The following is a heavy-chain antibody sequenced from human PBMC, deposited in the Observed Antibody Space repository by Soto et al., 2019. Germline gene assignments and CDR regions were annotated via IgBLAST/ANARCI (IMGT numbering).Heavy chain of an antibody. CDR3: AGHPRGSMICLDP. J-gene: IGHJ5*02. CDR2: SSSSGNT. D-gene: IGHD1-26*01. V-gene: IGHV4-30-4*02. Sequence: SETLSLTCTVSGGSISNSDYFWSWIRQSPGKGLECIGYSSSSGNTYYNPSLKSRATLSVDTSTHQLSLRLTSVNAADTAVYYCAGHPRGSMICLDPWGRGTLVTGSA. CDR1: GGSISNSDYF.